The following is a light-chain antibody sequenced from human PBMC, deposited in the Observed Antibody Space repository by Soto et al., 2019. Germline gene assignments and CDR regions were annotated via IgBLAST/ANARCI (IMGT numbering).Light chain of an antibody. CDR1: SSDVGGYNY. CDR2: DVS. CDR3: VSFTSSNTLV. V-gene: IGLV2-14*03. Sequence: QSVLTQPASVSGSPGQSITISCAGTSSDVGGYNYVSWYQQYPGKSPKLMVYDVSDRPSGVSNRFSGSKSGNTASLTISGLQAEDEAHYYCVSFTSSNTLVFGGGTKLTVL. J-gene: IGLJ2*01.